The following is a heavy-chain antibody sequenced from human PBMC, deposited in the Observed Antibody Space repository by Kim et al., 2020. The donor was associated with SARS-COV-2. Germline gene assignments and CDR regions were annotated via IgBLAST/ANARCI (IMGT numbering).Heavy chain of an antibody. J-gene: IGHJ4*02. Sequence: GGSLRLSCAASGFTFDDYAMHWVRQAPGKGLEWVSGISWNSGSIGYADSVKGRFTISRDNAKNSLYLQMNSLRAEDTALYYCAKDLLRGDSGWDYFDYWGQGTLVTVSS. CDR2: ISWNSGSI. CDR3: AKDLLRGDSGWDYFDY. V-gene: IGHV3-9*01. CDR1: GFTFDDYA. D-gene: IGHD6-19*01.